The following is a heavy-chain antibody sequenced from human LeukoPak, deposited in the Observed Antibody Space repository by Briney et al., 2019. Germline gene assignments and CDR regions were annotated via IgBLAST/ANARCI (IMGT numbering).Heavy chain of an antibody. J-gene: IGHJ5*02. D-gene: IGHD1-7*01. V-gene: IGHV4-39*07. Sequence: PSETLSLTCSVLGGSISSSSYYWGWIRQSPGKGLEWIASIYHDGNTLYNPSLKSRVAISVDTAKSQVSLRLRSVTAADTAVYYCAETNTQDWFDPWGQGTLVTVSS. CDR2: IYHDGNT. CDR3: AETNTQDWFDP. CDR1: GGSISSSSYY.